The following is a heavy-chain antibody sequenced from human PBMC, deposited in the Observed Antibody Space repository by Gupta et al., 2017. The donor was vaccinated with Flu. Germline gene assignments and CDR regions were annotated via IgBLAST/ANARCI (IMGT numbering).Heavy chain of an antibody. CDR1: GFTFSDYS. D-gene: IGHD3-22*01. CDR2: MSSSGTSI. V-gene: IGHV3-11*01. CDR3: AREYFYDSIVSPFAFDM. J-gene: IGHJ3*02. Sequence: QVQLVESGGGLVKPGGSLRLSCAASGFTFSDYSMSWIRQAPGKGLEWVSYMSSSGTSIYYADAVKGRFTISRDNAKNSLYLQMNSLRAEDTALYYCAREYFYDSIVSPFAFDMWGQGTMVTASS.